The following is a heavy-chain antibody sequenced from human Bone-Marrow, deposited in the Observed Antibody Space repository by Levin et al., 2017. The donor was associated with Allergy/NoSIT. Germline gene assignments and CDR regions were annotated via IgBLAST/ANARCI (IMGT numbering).Heavy chain of an antibody. CDR3: ARVALAAGTQGGPKYNEYDP. CDR1: GFTFSSYW. V-gene: IGHV3-74*01. Sequence: GESLKISCVASGFTFSSYWMHWVRQAPGKGLVWVSRINDDGSSTSYADSVKGRFTISRDNAKNTLYLQMNSLRADDTPVYYCARVALAAGTQGGPKYNEYDPWGQGTLVTVSS. D-gene: IGHD6-13*01. J-gene: IGHJ5*02. CDR2: INDDGSST.